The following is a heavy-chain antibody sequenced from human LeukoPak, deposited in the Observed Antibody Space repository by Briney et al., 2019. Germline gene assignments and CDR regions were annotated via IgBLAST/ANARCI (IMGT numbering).Heavy chain of an antibody. V-gene: IGHV5-10-1*01. CDR1: GDSFTSHW. Sequence: GESLTISCKVSGDSFTSHWISWVRPMPGKGLGWMGRIDPSDSYTNYSPSFQGHVTISDDKSISTAFLQWSSLKASDTAMYYCARHYSNDAMDVWGQGTTVTVSS. CDR3: ARHYSNDAMDV. D-gene: IGHD4-11*01. CDR2: IDPSDSYT. J-gene: IGHJ6*02.